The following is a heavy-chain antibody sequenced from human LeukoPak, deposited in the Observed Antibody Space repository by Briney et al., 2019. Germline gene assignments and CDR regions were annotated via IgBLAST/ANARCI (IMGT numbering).Heavy chain of an antibody. J-gene: IGHJ4*02. CDR2: INWNGGST. CDR1: GFTFDDYG. V-gene: IGHV3-20*04. D-gene: IGHD2-15*01. CDR3: AKVRYCSGVNCYPDDN. Sequence: GGSLRLSCAASGFTFDDYGMSWVRQAPGKGLEWVSGINWNGGSTGYADSVKGRFTISRDNSKNMLYLGMNSLSTEDTAVYYCAKVRYCSGVNCYPDDNWGQGTLVTVSS.